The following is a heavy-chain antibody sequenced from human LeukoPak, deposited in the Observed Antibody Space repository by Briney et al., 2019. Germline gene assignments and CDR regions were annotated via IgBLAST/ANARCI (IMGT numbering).Heavy chain of an antibody. V-gene: IGHV1-2*02. D-gene: IGHD6-19*01. Sequence: ASVKVSCKASGFTFTDYYMHWVRQAPGQGLEWVGWINPNSGATAYAQKFQGRVTMTRDTSISTAYMELSRLRSDDTAVYYCARDDSIEQWLVPFDYWGQGTLVTVSS. CDR1: GFTFTDYY. J-gene: IGHJ4*02. CDR2: INPNSGAT. CDR3: ARDDSIEQWLVPFDY.